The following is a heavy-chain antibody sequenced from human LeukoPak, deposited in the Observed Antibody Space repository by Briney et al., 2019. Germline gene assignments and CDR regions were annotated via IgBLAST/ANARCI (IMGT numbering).Heavy chain of an antibody. Sequence: PGRSLRLSCAPSGLTLSSYSMRWVRQAPAKELDWVAVISYEGSNKYYAHSVKGRFTISRENSKTTLSLQMNSLRAEDRAVYYCARDQGSSSGWYACFACWGQGSLVTV. J-gene: IGHJ4*02. CDR3: ARDQGSSSGWYACFAC. V-gene: IGHV3-30*04. D-gene: IGHD6-19*01. CDR2: ISYEGSNK. CDR1: GLTLSSYS.